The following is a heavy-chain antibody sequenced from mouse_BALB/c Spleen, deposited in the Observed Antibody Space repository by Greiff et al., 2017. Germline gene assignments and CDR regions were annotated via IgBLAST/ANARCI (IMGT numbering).Heavy chain of an antibody. J-gene: IGHJ4*01. V-gene: IGHV14-3*02. Sequence: DVKLQESGAELVKPGASVKLSCTASGFNIKDTYMHWVKQRPEQGLEWIGRIDPANGNTKYDPKFQGKATITADTSSNTAYLQLSSLTSEDTAVYYCARSVGYAMDYWGQGTSVTVSS. CDR2: IDPANGNT. CDR3: ARSVGYAMDY. CDR1: GFNIKDTY. D-gene: IGHD1-1*02.